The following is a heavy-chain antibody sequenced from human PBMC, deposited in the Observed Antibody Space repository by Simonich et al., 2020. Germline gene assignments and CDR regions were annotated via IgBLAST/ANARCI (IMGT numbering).Heavy chain of an antibody. CDR1: GFTFSSYW. J-gene: IGHJ6*03. D-gene: IGHD7-27*01. Sequence: EVQLVESGGGLVQPGGSLRLSCAASGFTFSSYWMSWVRQDPGKGREWVAKIKQDGSEKYYVDSVKGRFTISRDKAKNALYLQMNSLRAEDTAVYYCARDGLGTAYYYYMDVWGKGTTVTVSS. V-gene: IGHV3-7*01. CDR3: ARDGLGTAYYYYMDV. CDR2: IKQDGSEK.